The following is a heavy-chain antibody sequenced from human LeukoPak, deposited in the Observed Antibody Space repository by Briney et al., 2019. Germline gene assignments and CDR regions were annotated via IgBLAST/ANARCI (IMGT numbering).Heavy chain of an antibody. CDR2: INHSGST. CDR3: ARDSRYCSGGNCHLRFDY. J-gene: IGHJ4*02. Sequence: SETLSLTCAVYGGSFSGYYWSWIRQPPGKGLEWIGEINHSGSTNYNPSLKSRVTISVDTSKNQFSLKLSSVTAADTAVYFCARDSRYCSGGNCHLRFDYWGQGILVTVSS. V-gene: IGHV4-34*01. D-gene: IGHD2-15*01. CDR1: GGSFSGYY.